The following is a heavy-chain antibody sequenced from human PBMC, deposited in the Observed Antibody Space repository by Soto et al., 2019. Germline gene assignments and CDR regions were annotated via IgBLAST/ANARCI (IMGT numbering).Heavy chain of an antibody. D-gene: IGHD4-17*01. Sequence: QVQLQESGPGLVKPSETLSLTCTVSGGSISGYYWSWIRQPAGKRLEWIGRISASGNINRNPSLKSRVTMSVDTSKNQFSLRLNSVTAADTAVYYCARVGRTRATVTTDAFDVWGQGTKVTVSS. J-gene: IGHJ3*01. CDR1: GGSISGYY. CDR2: ISASGNI. V-gene: IGHV4-4*07. CDR3: ARVGRTRATVTTDAFDV.